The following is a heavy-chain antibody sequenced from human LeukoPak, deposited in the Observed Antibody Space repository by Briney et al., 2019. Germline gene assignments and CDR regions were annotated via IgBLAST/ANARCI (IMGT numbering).Heavy chain of an antibody. D-gene: IGHD6-13*01. J-gene: IGHJ4*02. CDR1: GYSISSGYY. Sequence: PSETLFLTCAVSGYSISSGYYWGWIRQPPGKGLEWIGSIYHSGSTYYNPSLKSRVTISVDTSKNQFSLKLRSVTAADTAVYYCARQSSSWAPQGDYWGQGTLVTVSS. CDR2: IYHSGST. CDR3: ARQSSSWAPQGDY. V-gene: IGHV4-38-2*01.